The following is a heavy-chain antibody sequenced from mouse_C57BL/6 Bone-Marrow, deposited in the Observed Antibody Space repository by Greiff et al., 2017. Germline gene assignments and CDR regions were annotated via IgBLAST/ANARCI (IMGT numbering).Heavy chain of an antibody. CDR2: IYPGDGDT. J-gene: IGHJ1*03. D-gene: IGHD1-1*01. V-gene: IGHV1-80*01. CDR3: ARGLHYYGSSYGYFDV. Sequence: QVQLQESGAELVKPGASVKISCKASGYAFSSYWMNWVKQRPGKGLEWIGQIYPGDGDTNYNGKFKGKATLTADKSSSTAYMQLSSLTSEDSAVYFCARGLHYYGSSYGYFDVWGTGTTVTVSS. CDR1: GYAFSSYW.